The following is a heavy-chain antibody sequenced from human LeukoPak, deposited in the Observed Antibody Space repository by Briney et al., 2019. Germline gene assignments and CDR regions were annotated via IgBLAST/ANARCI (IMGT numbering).Heavy chain of an antibody. V-gene: IGHV3-21*04. D-gene: IGHD6-6*01. CDR2: ISSSSSYI. J-gene: IGHJ4*02. Sequence: PGGSLRLSCAASGFTFSSYSMNWVRQAPGKGLEWVSSISSSSSYIYYADSVKGRFTISRDNAKNSLYLQMNSLRAEDTAVYYCARVWYSSSFLFDYWGQGTLVTVSS. CDR3: ARVWYSSSFLFDY. CDR1: GFTFSSYS.